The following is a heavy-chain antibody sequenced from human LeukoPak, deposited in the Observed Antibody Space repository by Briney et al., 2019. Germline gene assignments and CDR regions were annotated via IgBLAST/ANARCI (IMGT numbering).Heavy chain of an antibody. J-gene: IGHJ4*02. CDR3: ARDGLYGGTPDY. D-gene: IGHD4-23*01. V-gene: IGHV4-61*08. CDR2: IYHSGST. CDR1: GGSISSGGYY. Sequence: PSETLSLTCTVSGGSISSGGYYWSWIRQPPGKGLEWIGYIYHSGSTNYNPSLKSRVTISVDTSKNQFSLKLSSVTAADTAVYYCARDGLYGGTPDYWGQGTLVTVSS.